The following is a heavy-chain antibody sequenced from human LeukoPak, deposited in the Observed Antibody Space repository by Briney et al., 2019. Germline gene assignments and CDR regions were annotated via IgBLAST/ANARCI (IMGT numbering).Heavy chain of an antibody. D-gene: IGHD5-12*01. Sequence: ASVKVSCKASGGTFSSYAISWVRQAPGQGLEWMGWISAYNGNTNYAQKLQGRVTMTTDTSTSTAYMELRSLRSDDTAVYYCARVIDRISAISYWGQGTLVTVSS. CDR3: ARVIDRISAISY. J-gene: IGHJ4*02. CDR2: ISAYNGNT. V-gene: IGHV1-18*01. CDR1: GGTFSSYA.